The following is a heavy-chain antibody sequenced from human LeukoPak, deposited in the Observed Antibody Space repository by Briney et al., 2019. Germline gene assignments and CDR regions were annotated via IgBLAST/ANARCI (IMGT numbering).Heavy chain of an antibody. J-gene: IGHJ6*03. V-gene: IGHV1-8*01. CDR3: AREGYSYGLRHRPHYYYYYMDV. CDR2: MNPNSGNT. CDR1: GYTFTSYD. D-gene: IGHD5-18*01. Sequence: ASVKVSYKASGYTFTSYDINWVRQATGQGLEWMGWMNPNSGNTGYAQKFQGRVTMTRNTYISTAYMELSSLRSEDTAVYYCAREGYSYGLRHRPHYYYYYMDVWGKGTTVTVSS.